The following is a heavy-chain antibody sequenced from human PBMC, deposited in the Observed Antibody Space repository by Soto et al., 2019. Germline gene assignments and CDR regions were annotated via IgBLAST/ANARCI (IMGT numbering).Heavy chain of an antibody. D-gene: IGHD3-10*01. CDR3: AXDAITMVRGVIKNWFDP. V-gene: IGHV4-4*02. Sequence: PSETLSLTCAVSGGSISSSNWWSWVRQPPGKGLEWIGEIYHSGSTNYNPSLKSRVTISVDKSKNQFSLKLSSVTAADTAVYYCAXDAITMVRGVIKNWFDPWGQGTLVTVSS. CDR2: IYHSGST. J-gene: IGHJ5*02. CDR1: GGSISSSNW.